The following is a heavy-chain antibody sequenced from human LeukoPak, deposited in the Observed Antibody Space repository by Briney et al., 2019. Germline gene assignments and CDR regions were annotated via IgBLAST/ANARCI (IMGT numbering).Heavy chain of an antibody. V-gene: IGHV3-66*02. CDR1: GCTVSSNY. D-gene: IGHD6-13*01. Sequence: GGSLRLSCAASGCTVSSNYMSWVRKAPATGLGWDSVSYSGGSTYYAYSVKGRFTISRDNSKNTLYLQMSSLRAEDTAVYYSARRLAAAGRRGVDYWSQGTLATASS. CDR2: SYSGGST. J-gene: IGHJ4*02. CDR3: ARRLAAAGRRGVDY.